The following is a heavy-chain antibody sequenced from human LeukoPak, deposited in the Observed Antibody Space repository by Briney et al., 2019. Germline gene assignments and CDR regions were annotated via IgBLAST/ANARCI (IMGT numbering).Heavy chain of an antibody. CDR1: GYTFTSNY. CDR2: IYPRDGST. Sequence: ASVNVSRMASGYTFTSNYIHWVSQAPGQGLEWMGMIYPRDGSTSYAQKFQGRVTVTRDTSTSTVHMELSGLRSEDTAVYYCARDYAGPYGDYTDDAFDIWGQGTMVTVSS. CDR3: ARDYAGPYGDYTDDAFDI. J-gene: IGHJ3*02. D-gene: IGHD4-17*01. V-gene: IGHV1-46*01.